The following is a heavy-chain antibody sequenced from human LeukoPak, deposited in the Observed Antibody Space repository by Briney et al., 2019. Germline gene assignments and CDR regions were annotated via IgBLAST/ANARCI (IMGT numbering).Heavy chain of an antibody. CDR1: GESLSKYY. Sequence: SETLSPTCAVYGESLSKYYWTWIRQSPGKGLEWIGEINHRGSTNLNPSLKSRVTLSVDTSKHQFSLKLTSVTAADAAVYYCASSVGSTDYWGQGTLVTVSS. D-gene: IGHD1-26*01. CDR3: ASSVGSTDY. V-gene: IGHV4-34*01. J-gene: IGHJ4*02. CDR2: INHRGST.